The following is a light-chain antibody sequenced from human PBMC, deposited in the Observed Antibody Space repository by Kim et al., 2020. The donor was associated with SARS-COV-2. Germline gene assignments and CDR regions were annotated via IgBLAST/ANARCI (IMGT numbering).Light chain of an antibody. CDR3: AAWDASLNVVV. CDR2: KND. CDR1: SCNIGRTT. Sequence: GQRVTISCSGSSCNIGRTTVNWYQQLPGRAPKVLISKNDQRPSGVPYRFSGCKSGTSASLAISGLQTEDEADDYCAAWDASLNVVVFGGGTKLTVL. V-gene: IGLV1-44*01. J-gene: IGLJ2*01.